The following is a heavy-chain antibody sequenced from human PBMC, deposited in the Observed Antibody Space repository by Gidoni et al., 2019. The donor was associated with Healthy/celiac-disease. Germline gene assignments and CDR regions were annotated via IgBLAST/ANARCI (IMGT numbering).Heavy chain of an antibody. CDR1: GFTFSSYW. CDR3: ARVFWSGYVDFDY. J-gene: IGHJ4*02. CDR2: INRDGSST. V-gene: IGHV3-74*01. Sequence: EVQLVESGGGLVQPGGSLRLSCAASGFTFSSYWMHWVRQAPGKGLVWVSRINRDGSSTSYADSVKGRFTISRDNAKNTLYLQMNSLRAEDTAVYYCARVFWSGYVDFDYWGQGTLVTVSS. D-gene: IGHD3-3*01.